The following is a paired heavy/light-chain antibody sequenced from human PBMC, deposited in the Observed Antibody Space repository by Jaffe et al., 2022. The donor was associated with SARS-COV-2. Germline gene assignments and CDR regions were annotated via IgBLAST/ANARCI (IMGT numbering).Heavy chain of an antibody. CDR2: ISNWGGST. CDR1: GFTFSNYA. D-gene: IGHD3-3*01. Sequence: EVQLLESGGGLVQPGGSLRLSCAASGFTFSNYAMSWVRQAPGKGLEWVSGISNWGGSTYYADSLKGRFTISRDNSKNTLYLQMNSLRAEDTAVYYCAKSPYYDFWSGRRANYGMDVWGQGTTVTVSS. V-gene: IGHV3-23*01. J-gene: IGHJ6*02. CDR3: AKSPYYDFWSGRRANYGMDV.
Light chain of an antibody. CDR3: GTWDSSLSAGV. CDR2: ENN. J-gene: IGLJ3*02. V-gene: IGLV1-51*02. Sequence: QSVLTQPPSVSAAPGQKVTISCSGSSSNIGNNYVSWYQQLPGTAPKLLIYENNKRPSGIPDRFSGSKSGTSATLGITGLQTGDEADYYCGTWDSSLSAGVVGGGTKLTVL. CDR1: SSNIGNNY.